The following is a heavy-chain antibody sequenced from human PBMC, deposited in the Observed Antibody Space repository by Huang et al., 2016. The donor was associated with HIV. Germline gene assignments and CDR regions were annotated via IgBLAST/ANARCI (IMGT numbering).Heavy chain of an antibody. CDR3: VRDPRIQSWLNYFDY. J-gene: IGHJ4*02. V-gene: IGHV3-74*01. Sequence: EVQLVESGGDLVQPGGSLRLSCAASGFTFSSYWMHWVRQAPGKGLGGGSRINSDGSSSGSADSVKGRFTISRDNAKNTLYLQMNSLRAEDTAVYYCVRDPRIQSWLNYFDYWGQGTLVSVSS. CDR1: GFTFSSYW. D-gene: IGHD3-22*01. CDR2: INSDGSSS.